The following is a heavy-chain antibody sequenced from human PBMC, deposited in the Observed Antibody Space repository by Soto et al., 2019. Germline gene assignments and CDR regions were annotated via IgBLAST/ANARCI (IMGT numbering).Heavy chain of an antibody. J-gene: IGHJ5*02. D-gene: IGHD2-15*01. CDR3: ARQVA. CDR1: AFTFSTYV. CDR2: ISSDGNNR. Sequence: QVQLVESGGGVVRPGKSLRLSCAASAFTFSTYVMHWVRQAPCKGLEWVAVISSDGNNRYYADSVKGRFTISRDNSKNMLYLQMNSLRVEDTAVYYCARQVAWGQGTLVTVSS. V-gene: IGHV3-30-3*01.